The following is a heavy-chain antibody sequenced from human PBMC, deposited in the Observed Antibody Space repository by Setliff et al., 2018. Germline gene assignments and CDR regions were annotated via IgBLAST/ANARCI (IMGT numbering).Heavy chain of an antibody. CDR1: GGSVSDSTYY. J-gene: IGHJ4*02. D-gene: IGHD1-1*01. CDR2: IYYGGKT. CDR3: ARTGTYRYFDS. Sequence: SETLSLTCTVSGGSVSDSTYYWGWVRQPPGKGLEWIGSIYYGGKTYYNTSLESRLTISVDTSKNQFSLKLRSVTAADTAVYYCARTGTYRYFDSWGQGTLVTVSS. V-gene: IGHV4-39*01.